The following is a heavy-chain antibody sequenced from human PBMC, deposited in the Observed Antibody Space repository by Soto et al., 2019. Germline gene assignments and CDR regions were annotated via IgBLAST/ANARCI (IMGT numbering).Heavy chain of an antibody. J-gene: IGHJ5*02. CDR2: ISYDGSNK. V-gene: IGHV3-30-3*01. CDR1: LSTYTRTP. Sequence: SVRLSFACYLSTYTRTPLHLCRQAPGKGLEWVAVISYDGSNKYYADSVKGRFTISRDNSKSTLYLQMNSLRAEDTAVYYCARDEGSWGQGTLVTVSS. CDR3: ARDEGS.